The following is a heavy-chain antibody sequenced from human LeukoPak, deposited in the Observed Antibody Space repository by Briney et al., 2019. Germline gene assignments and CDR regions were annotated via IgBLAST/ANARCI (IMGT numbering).Heavy chain of an antibody. CDR1: GCTFTGYY. J-gene: IGHJ6*03. CDR3: ARGGSMVRDYLDYYYYMDV. D-gene: IGHD3-10*01. CDR2: INPNSGGT. Sequence: ASVKVSCKASGCTFTGYYMHWVRQAPGQGLEWMGWINPNSGGTNYAQKFQGRVTMTRDTSISTAYMELSRLRSDDTAVYYCARGGSMVRDYLDYYYYMDVWGKGTTVTVSS. V-gene: IGHV1-2*02.